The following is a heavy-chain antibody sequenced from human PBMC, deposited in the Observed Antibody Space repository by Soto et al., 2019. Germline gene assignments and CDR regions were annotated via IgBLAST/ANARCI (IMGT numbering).Heavy chain of an antibody. Sequence: PSETLSLTCTVPGGSISSYYWSWIRQPPGKGLEWIGEIYHSGSTNYNPSLKSRVTISVDKSKNQFSLKLSSVTAADTAVYYCASVRGGYYYAMDVWGQGTTVTLSS. CDR2: IYHSGST. CDR1: GGSISSYY. V-gene: IGHV4-59*12. CDR3: ASVRGGYYYAMDV. D-gene: IGHD3-10*02. J-gene: IGHJ6*02.